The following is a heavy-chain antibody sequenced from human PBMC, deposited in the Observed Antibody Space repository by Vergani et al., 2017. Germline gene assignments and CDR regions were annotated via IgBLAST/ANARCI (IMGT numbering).Heavy chain of an antibody. J-gene: IGHJ4*03. CDR3: ARGDYGILTGYRY. Sequence: QVQVVQSGAEVKKSGASVKVSCKTSGYTFSNYYMHWVRQAPGQGLEWMGIINPSGGHTNYAQKFQGRVTMTRNTSTSTVYMELSSLRSEDTAIYYCARGDYGILTGYRYWGKRTLVTVSA. CDR1: GYTFSNYY. D-gene: IGHD3-9*01. CDR2: INPSGGHT. V-gene: IGHV1-46*03.